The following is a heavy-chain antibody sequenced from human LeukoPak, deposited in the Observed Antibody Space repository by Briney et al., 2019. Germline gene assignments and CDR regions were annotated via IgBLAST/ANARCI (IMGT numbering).Heavy chain of an antibody. CDR2: IYYSGST. CDR3: ARSRYGSGSYFRRSGKNYYMDV. J-gene: IGHJ6*03. CDR1: GGSISSYC. D-gene: IGHD3-10*01. Sequence: KPSETLSLTCTVSGGSISSYCWSWIRQPPGKGLEWIGYIYYSGSTNYNPSLKSRVTISVDTSKNQFSLKLSSVTAADTAVYYCARSRYGSGSYFRRSGKNYYMDVWGKGTTVTVSS. V-gene: IGHV4-59*01.